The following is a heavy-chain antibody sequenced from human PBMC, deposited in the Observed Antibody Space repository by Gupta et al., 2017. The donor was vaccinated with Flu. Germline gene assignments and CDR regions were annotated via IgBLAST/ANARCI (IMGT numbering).Heavy chain of an antibody. D-gene: IGHD6-19*01. CDR2: INPNSGGT. Sequence: QVQLVQSGAEVKKPGASVKVSCKASGYTFTGYYMHWVRQAPGQGLEWMGWINPNSGGTNYAQKFQGWVTMTRDTSISTAYMELSRLRSDDTAVYYCARSSGWQQPIDAFDIWGQGTMVTVSS. J-gene: IGHJ3*02. CDR3: ARSSGWQQPIDAFDI. CDR1: GYTFTGYY. V-gene: IGHV1-2*04.